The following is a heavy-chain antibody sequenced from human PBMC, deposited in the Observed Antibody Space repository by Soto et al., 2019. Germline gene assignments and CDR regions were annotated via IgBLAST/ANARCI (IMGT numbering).Heavy chain of an antibody. CDR1: GFTFDDYA. J-gene: IGHJ5*02. V-gene: IGHV3-9*01. CDR3: ANSFFLPWGRAAVGTLAS. Sequence: PGGSLRLSCAASGFTFDDYAMHWFRQAPGKGLEWVSGISWNSGSIGYADSVKGRFTISRDNAKNSLYLQMNSLRAEDTALYYCANSFFLPWGRAAVGTLASWGRGTLVPVSS. D-gene: IGHD6-13*01. CDR2: ISWNSGSI.